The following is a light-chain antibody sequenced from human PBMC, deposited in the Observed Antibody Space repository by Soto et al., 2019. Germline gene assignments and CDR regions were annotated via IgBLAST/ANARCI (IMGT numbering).Light chain of an antibody. CDR2: EGN. V-gene: IGLV2-23*01. CDR1: SSNL. Sequence: QSALTQPASVSGSPGQAITISCTGTSSNLVSWYQHHPGKAPKLMIYEGNKRPSGISNRFSASKSGNTASLIISGLQADDEADYYCCSYAGSSTYVFGTGTKVTVL. CDR3: CSYAGSSTYV. J-gene: IGLJ1*01.